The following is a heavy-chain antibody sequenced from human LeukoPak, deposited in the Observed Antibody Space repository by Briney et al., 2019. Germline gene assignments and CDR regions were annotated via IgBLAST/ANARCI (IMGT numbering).Heavy chain of an antibody. D-gene: IGHD6-19*01. CDR3: ARVGSGCPEDY. CDR2: INHSGST. Sequence: SETLSLTCAVYGGSFSGYYWSWIRQPSGKGLEWIGEINHSGSTNYNPSLKSRVTISVDTSKNQFSVKLSSVTAADTAVYYCARVGSGCPEDYWGQGTLVTVSS. CDR1: GGSFSGYY. V-gene: IGHV4-34*01. J-gene: IGHJ4*02.